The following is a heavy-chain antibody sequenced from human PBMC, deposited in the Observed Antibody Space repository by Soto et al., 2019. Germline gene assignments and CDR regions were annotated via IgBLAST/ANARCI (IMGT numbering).Heavy chain of an antibody. V-gene: IGHV5-51*01. CDR2: IYPGDSDT. CDR1: GYSFTSYW. D-gene: IGHD2-21*01. CDR3: ARHDHIGAADVNNWFDP. J-gene: IGHJ5*02. Sequence: LGESLKISCKCSGYSFTSYWIGWVRQMPGKGLEWMGIIYPGDSDTRYSPSFQGQVTISADKSISTAYLQWSSLKASDTAMYYCARHDHIGAADVNNWFDPWGQGTLVTVSS.